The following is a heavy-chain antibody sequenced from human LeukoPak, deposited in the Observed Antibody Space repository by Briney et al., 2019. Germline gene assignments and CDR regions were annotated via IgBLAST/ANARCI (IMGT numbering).Heavy chain of an antibody. D-gene: IGHD6-19*01. Sequence: PSETLSLTCTVSGGSISSYYWSWIRQPPRKGLEWIGYIYYSGSTNYNPSLKSRVTISVDTSKNQFSLKLSSVTAADTAVYYCARVRVAGTESGREYFDYWGQGTLVTVSS. J-gene: IGHJ4*02. CDR1: GGSISSYY. CDR3: ARVRVAGTESGREYFDY. CDR2: IYYSGST. V-gene: IGHV4-59*01.